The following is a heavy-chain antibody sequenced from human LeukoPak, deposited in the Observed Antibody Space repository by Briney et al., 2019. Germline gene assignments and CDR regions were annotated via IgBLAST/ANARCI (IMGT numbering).Heavy chain of an antibody. Sequence: GGSLRLSCAGSGFPFSNYWMAWVRQAPGKGLEWVSAISGSGGSGGSTYYADSVKGRFTISRDNSKNTLYLQLNSLRAEDTAVYYCAKGPRVPAADYYFDYWGQGTLVTVSS. J-gene: IGHJ4*02. CDR3: AKGPRVPAADYYFDY. V-gene: IGHV3-23*01. CDR1: GFPFSNYW. CDR2: ISGSGGSGGST. D-gene: IGHD2-2*01.